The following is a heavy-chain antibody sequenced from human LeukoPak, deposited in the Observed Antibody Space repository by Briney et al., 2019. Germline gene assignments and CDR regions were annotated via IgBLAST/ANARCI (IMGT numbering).Heavy chain of an antibody. CDR3: AKDHHGYNAEAFDY. D-gene: IGHD5-24*01. CDR2: ISGSGGST. Sequence: GGSLRLSCAASGFTFSSYAMSWVRQAPGKVLEWVSAISGSGGSTYYADSVKGRFTISRDNSKNTLYLQMNSLRAEDTAVYYCAKDHHGYNAEAFDYWGQGTLVTVSS. J-gene: IGHJ4*02. CDR1: GFTFSSYA. V-gene: IGHV3-23*01.